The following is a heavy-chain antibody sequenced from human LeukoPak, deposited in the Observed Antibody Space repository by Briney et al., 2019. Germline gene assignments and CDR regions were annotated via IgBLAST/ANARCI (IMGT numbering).Heavy chain of an antibody. CDR2: INHSGST. D-gene: IGHD3-3*01. V-gene: IGHV4-34*01. CDR3: ATSPSQYYDFWSGYYNWFDP. J-gene: IGHJ5*02. CDR1: GGSFSGYY. Sequence: PSETLSLTCAVYGGSFSGYYWSWIRQPPGKGLEWIGEINHSGSTNYNPSLKSRVTISVDTSKNQFSLKLSSVTAADTAVYYCATSPSQYYDFWSGYYNWFDPWGQGTLVTVSS.